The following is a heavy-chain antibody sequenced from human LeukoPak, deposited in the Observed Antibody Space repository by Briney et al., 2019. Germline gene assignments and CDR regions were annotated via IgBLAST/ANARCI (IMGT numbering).Heavy chain of an antibody. D-gene: IGHD6-19*01. CDR1: GFTFSSYG. V-gene: IGHV3-30*18. CDR3: AKDRGWFFGAMDV. J-gene: IGHJ6*02. CDR2: ISYDGSNK. Sequence: GRSLRLSCAASGFTFSSYGMHWVRQAPGKGLEWVAVISYDGSNKYYADSVKGRFTISRDNSKNTLDLQMNSLRAEDTAVYYCAKDRGWFFGAMDVWGQGTTVTVSS.